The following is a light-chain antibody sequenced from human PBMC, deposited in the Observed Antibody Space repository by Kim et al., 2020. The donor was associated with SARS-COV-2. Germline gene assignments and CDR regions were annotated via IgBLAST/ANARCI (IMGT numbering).Light chain of an antibody. CDR1: SGSIASDY. CDR3: QSFDANNQV. CDR2: EDV. Sequence: GKTVTISCTRSSGSIASDYVQWYQQRPGSPPITLIYEDVQRPSGVPDRFSGSIDWSSNSASLTISGLKTEDEADYYCQSFDANNQVFGGGTQLTVL. V-gene: IGLV6-57*01. J-gene: IGLJ3*02.